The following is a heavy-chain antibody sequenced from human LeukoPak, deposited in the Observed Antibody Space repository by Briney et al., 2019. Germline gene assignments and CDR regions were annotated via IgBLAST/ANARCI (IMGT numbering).Heavy chain of an antibody. V-gene: IGHV3-30*02. Sequence: GGSLRLSCAASGFTFSSYGMHWVRQAPGKGLEWVAFIRYDGSNKYYADSVKGRFTISRDNSKNTLYLQMNSLRAEDTAVYYCARDRGELRGRALWGWGQGTLVTVSS. J-gene: IGHJ4*02. CDR3: ARDRGELRGRALWG. CDR1: GFTFSSYG. CDR2: IRYDGSNK. D-gene: IGHD1-26*01.